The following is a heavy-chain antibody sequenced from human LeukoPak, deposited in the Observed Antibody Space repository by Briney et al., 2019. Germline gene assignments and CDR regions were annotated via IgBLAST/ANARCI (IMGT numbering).Heavy chain of an antibody. CDR2: ISYDGANK. Sequence: GGSLRLSCAASGFTFSSYGMNWVRQAPGKGPEWVAVISYDGANKYYADSVKGRFTISRDNSENTLYLQMNSLRAEDTAVYYCAKSPLQGTYYFDYWGQGTLVTVSS. D-gene: IGHD1-14*01. V-gene: IGHV3-30*18. J-gene: IGHJ4*02. CDR1: GFTFSSYG. CDR3: AKSPLQGTYYFDY.